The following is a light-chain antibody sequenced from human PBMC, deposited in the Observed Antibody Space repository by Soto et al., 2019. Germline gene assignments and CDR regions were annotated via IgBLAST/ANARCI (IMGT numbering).Light chain of an antibody. CDR2: LGS. J-gene: IGKJ5*01. CDR1: QSLLHTNGYNY. V-gene: IGKV2-28*01. Sequence: DMVMTQSPLSLPVTPGEPASISCRSSQSLLHTNGYNYLDWYLQKPGQSPQLLLYLGSNRASGVPDRFSGSGSGTDFTLKISRVQAEDVAVYSCMQGLQTPLGFGQGTRLEIK. CDR3: MQGLQTPLG.